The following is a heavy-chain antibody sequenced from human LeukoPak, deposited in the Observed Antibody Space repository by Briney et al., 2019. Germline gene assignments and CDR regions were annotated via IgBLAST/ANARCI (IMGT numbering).Heavy chain of an antibody. CDR1: GFTFSSYW. Sequence: GGSLRLSCAASGFTFSSYWMSWVRQAPGKGLEWVANIKQDGSEKYYVDSVKGRFTISRDNSKNTLYLQMNSLRAEDTAVYYCAKEYGYSSGWYFDYWGQGTLVTVSS. V-gene: IGHV3-7*03. CDR2: IKQDGSEK. CDR3: AKEYGYSSGWYFDY. D-gene: IGHD6-19*01. J-gene: IGHJ4*02.